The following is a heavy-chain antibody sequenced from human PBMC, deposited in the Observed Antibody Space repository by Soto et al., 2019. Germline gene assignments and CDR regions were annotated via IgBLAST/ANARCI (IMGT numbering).Heavy chain of an antibody. J-gene: IGHJ6*02. CDR1: GGSFSGYY. V-gene: IGHV4-34*01. CDR3: ARENGTSNSWYSIKKRYYYYGRDV. D-gene: IGHD6-13*01. CDR2: INHSGST. Sequence: PSETMSLTCAVYGGSFSGYYWSWIRQPPGKGLEWIGEINHSGSTNYNPSLKSRVTISVDTSKNQFSLKLSSVTAADTAVYYCARENGTSNSWYSIKKRYYYYGRDVWGQGTTCTLS.